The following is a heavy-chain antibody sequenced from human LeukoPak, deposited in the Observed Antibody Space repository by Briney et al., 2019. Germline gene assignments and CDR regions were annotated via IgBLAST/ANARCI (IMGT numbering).Heavy chain of an antibody. Sequence: GGSLRLSCAASGFTFSSYAMHWVRQAPGKGLEWVAFILYDGSNKYYAGSGKGRFTISRDNSKNTLYLQMNSLRDEDTAVYYCARDRGGYCSGGSCYLLDYWGQGTLVTVSS. CDR2: ILYDGSNK. J-gene: IGHJ4*02. D-gene: IGHD2-15*01. V-gene: IGHV3-30-3*01. CDR3: ARDRGGYCSGGSCYLLDY. CDR1: GFTFSSYA.